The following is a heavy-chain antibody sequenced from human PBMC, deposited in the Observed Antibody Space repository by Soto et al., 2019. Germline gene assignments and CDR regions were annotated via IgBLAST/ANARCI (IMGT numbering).Heavy chain of an antibody. D-gene: IGHD3-16*01. CDR1: GYTFTSYA. Sequence: GASVKVSCKASGYTFTSYAMHWVRQAPGQRLEWMGWINAGNGNTKYSQKFQGRVTITRDTSASTAYMELSSLRSEDTAVYYCARGLRPLYYYYYGMDVWGQGTTVTVSS. CDR2: INAGNGNT. CDR3: ARGLRPLYYYYYGMDV. J-gene: IGHJ6*02. V-gene: IGHV1-3*01.